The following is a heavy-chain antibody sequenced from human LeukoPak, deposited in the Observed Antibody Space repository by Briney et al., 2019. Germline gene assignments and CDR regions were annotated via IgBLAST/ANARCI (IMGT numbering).Heavy chain of an antibody. CDR2: INQSGST. J-gene: IGHJ6*03. Sequence: SETLSLTCAVYGGSSSGYYWSWIRQPPGKGLEWIGEINQSGSTNYNPSLKSRVTISVDTSKNQFSLKLSSVTAADTAVYFCARDAGYSSSWYGMYMDVWGKGTTVTVSS. V-gene: IGHV4-34*01. CDR3: ARDAGYSSSWYGMYMDV. D-gene: IGHD6-13*01. CDR1: GGSSSGYY.